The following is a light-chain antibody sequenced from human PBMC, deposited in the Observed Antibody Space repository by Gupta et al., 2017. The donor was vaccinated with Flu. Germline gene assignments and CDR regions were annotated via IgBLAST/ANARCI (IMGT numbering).Light chain of an antibody. V-gene: IGKV1-12*01. Sequence: DIQLTQSPSSVSASVGDRVTITCRASQGVSTWLAWYQQKPGKAPNLLIYSASSLQSGVPSRFSGSGSGTDFTLTISSLQPEDFAPYYCQQACDFPTWTFGQGTRLEIK. CDR1: QGVSTW. J-gene: IGKJ1*01. CDR3: QQACDFPTWT. CDR2: SAS.